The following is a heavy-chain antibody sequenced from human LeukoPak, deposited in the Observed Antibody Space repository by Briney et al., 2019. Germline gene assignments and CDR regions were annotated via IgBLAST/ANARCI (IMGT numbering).Heavy chain of an antibody. V-gene: IGHV1-2*02. CDR1: GYTFTGYY. D-gene: IGHD3-3*01. J-gene: IGHJ4*02. CDR2: INPNSGGT. CDR3: ARSQDNYDFCLDY. Sequence: GASVKVSCKASGYTFTGYYMHWVRQAPGQGLEWMGWINPNSGGTNYAQKFQGRVTMTRDTSISTAYMELGRLRSDDTAVYYCARSQDNYDFCLDYWGQGTLVTVSS.